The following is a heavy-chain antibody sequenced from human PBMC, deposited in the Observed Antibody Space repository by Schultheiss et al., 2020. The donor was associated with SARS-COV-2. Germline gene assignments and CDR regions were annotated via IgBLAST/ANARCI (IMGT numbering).Heavy chain of an antibody. CDR1: GGSFSGYY. CDR3: ARAGRWGTYRPYYFDN. Sequence: ETLSLTCTVYGGSFSGYYWTWIRQPPGKGLEWIGEINHSGSTYYNPSLKSRVTISVDTSKNQFSLKLSSVTAADTAVYYCARAGRWGTYRPYYFDNWGPGTLVTVSS. CDR2: INHSGST. V-gene: IGHV4-34*01. D-gene: IGHD3-16*02. J-gene: IGHJ4*02.